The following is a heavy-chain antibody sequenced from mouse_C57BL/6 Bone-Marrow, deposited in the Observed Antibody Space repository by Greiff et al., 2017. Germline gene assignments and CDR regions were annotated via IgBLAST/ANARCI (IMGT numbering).Heavy chain of an antibody. V-gene: IGHV1-53*01. CDR1: GYTFTSYW. J-gene: IGHJ2*01. CDR2: INPSNGGT. Sequence: QVQLQQQPGTELVKPGASVKLSCKASGYTFTSYWMHWVKQRPGQGLEWIGNINPSNGGTNYNEKFKSKATLAVDKSSSTAYMQLSSLTSEDSAVYYCARGRFKGSSDYWGQGTTRTVSS. D-gene: IGHD1-1*01. CDR3: ARGRFKGSSDY.